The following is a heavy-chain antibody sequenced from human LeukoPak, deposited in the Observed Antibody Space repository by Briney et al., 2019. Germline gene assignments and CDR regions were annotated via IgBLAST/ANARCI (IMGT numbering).Heavy chain of an antibody. CDR2: IYYSGCT. V-gene: IGHV4-30-4*07. J-gene: IGHJ4*02. CDR1: GGSISSGGYS. Sequence: SETLSLTCAVSGGSISSGGYSWSWIRQPPGKGLEWIGYIYYSGCTYYNPSLKSRVTISVDTSKNQFSLKLSSVTAADTAVYYCARELTGDQGYFDYWGQGTLVTVSS. D-gene: IGHD7-27*01. CDR3: ARELTGDQGYFDY.